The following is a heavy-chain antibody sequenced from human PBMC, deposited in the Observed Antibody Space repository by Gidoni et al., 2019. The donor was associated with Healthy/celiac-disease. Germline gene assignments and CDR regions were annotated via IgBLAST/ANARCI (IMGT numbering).Heavy chain of an antibody. D-gene: IGHD1-7*01. CDR1: GFTFDDYA. CDR2: ISWNSGSI. Sequence: EVQLVESGGGLVQPGRSLRLSCAASGFTFDDYAMHWVRQAPGKGLEWVSGISWNSGSIGYADSVKGRFTISRDTAKNSLYLQMNSLRAEDTALYYCGKDMGYNWNYVEYWGQGTLVTVSS. V-gene: IGHV3-9*01. CDR3: GKDMGYNWNYVEY. J-gene: IGHJ4*02.